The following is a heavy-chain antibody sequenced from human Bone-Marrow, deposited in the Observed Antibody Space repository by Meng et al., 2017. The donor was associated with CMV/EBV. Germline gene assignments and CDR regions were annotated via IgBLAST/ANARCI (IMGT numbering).Heavy chain of an antibody. J-gene: IGHJ4*02. Sequence: GESLKIYCAASGFTFRSYGMHWVRQAPGKGLEWVAVIWYDGSNKYYADSVKGRFTISRDKSKNTLYLQMNSLRAEDTAVYYCATAEAGTYYWGQGTLVTVSS. CDR3: ATAEAGTYY. V-gene: IGHV3-33*01. D-gene: IGHD6-19*01. CDR2: IWYDGSNK. CDR1: GFTFRSYG.